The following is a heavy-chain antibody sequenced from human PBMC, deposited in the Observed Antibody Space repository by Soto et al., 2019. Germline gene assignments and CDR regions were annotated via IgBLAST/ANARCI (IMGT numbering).Heavy chain of an antibody. D-gene: IGHD3-9*01. CDR1: GGTFTSYS. Sequence: QVQLVQSGAEVKKPGSSVKVSCKTSGGTFTSYSLSWVRQAPGQGLEWMGKIIPVLDMTKYAQKFQGRVTITADRSTSTAYMELSSLKSEDTAVYFCTREGTGLRYYMDVWGKGTTVTVSS. CDR2: IIPVLDMT. CDR3: TREGTGLRYYMDV. V-gene: IGHV1-69*08. J-gene: IGHJ6*03.